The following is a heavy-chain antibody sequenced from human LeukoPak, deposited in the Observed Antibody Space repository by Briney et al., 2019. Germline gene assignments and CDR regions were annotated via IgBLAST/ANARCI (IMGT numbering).Heavy chain of an antibody. CDR3: AMSWYGDYRYFDY. J-gene: IGHJ4*02. CDR2: ISGSGGST. V-gene: IGHV3-23*01. CDR1: GFTFSSYA. D-gene: IGHD4-17*01. Sequence: PGGSLTLSCAASGFTFSSYAMSWVRQAPGKGLEWVSAISGSGGSTYYADSVKGRFTISRDNSKNTLYLQMNSLRAEDTAVYYCAMSWYGDYRYFDYWGQGTLVTVSS.